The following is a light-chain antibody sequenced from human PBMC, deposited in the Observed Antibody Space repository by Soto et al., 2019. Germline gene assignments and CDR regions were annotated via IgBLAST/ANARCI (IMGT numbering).Light chain of an antibody. V-gene: IGKV1-39*01. Sequence: DIQMTQSPSSLSGSVGDRVTITCRASQTVSTYLNWYQQKSGTAPKLLIYAASSLQSGVPSRFRGGGSGTDFTLTISSLQPEDSATYYCQQSYRTPLTFGGGTRVE. J-gene: IGKJ4*01. CDR2: AAS. CDR1: QTVSTY. CDR3: QQSYRTPLT.